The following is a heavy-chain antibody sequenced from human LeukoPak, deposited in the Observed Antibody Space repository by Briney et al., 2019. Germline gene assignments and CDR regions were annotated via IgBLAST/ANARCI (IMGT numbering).Heavy chain of an antibody. J-gene: IGHJ4*02. Sequence: RVASVKVSCTASGYTFTSYGISWVRQAPGQGLEWMGWISAYNGNTNYAQKLQGRVTITTDTSTSTAYMELRSLRSDDTAVYYCARGYYYDSSGYYYVRHLDYWGQGTLVTVSS. CDR3: ARGYYYDSSGYYYVRHLDY. D-gene: IGHD3-22*01. V-gene: IGHV1-18*01. CDR2: ISAYNGNT. CDR1: GYTFTSYG.